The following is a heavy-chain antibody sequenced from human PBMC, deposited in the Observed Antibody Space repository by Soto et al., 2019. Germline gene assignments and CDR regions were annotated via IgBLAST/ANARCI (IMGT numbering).Heavy chain of an antibody. D-gene: IGHD1-1*01. V-gene: IGHV2-5*02. CDR1: GFSLSTSGVG. CDR3: AHINWWNDGGRFDY. CDR2: IYWDEDK. Sequence: QITLKESGPTLVKPTQTLTLTCTFSGFSLSTSGVGVGWIRQPPGKALEWLALIYWDEDKRYSPSLKSRLTNTKDTSKNQVVLTMTNMGPVDTATYYCAHINWWNDGGRFDYWGQGTLVTVSS. J-gene: IGHJ4*02.